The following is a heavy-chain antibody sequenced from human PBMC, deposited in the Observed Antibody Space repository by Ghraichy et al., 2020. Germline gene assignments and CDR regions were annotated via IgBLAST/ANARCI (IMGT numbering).Heavy chain of an antibody. Sequence: ASVKVSCKASGYTFSSYGVSWVRQAPAQGLEWMGWISAYNGNTNFAQKFQGRVTMTTDTSTSTAYMELRSLRSDDTAVYYCATSYCSRTSCSRGEDYWGQGTLVTVAS. CDR2: ISAYNGNT. CDR1: GYTFSSYG. D-gene: IGHD2-2*01. CDR3: ATSYCSRTSCSRGEDY. V-gene: IGHV1-18*01. J-gene: IGHJ4*02.